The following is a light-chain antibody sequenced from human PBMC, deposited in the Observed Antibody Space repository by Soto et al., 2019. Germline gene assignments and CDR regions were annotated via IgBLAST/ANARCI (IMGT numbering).Light chain of an antibody. Sequence: EIVLMQSPGTLSLSPGERATLSCRASQSVSNNYLAWYQQKPGQAPRLLIYGASNRATGIPDRFSGSGSGTDFTLTISRLEPEDSAVYYCQQRHMWPITFGQGTRLEIK. V-gene: IGKV3D-20*02. CDR2: GAS. CDR3: QQRHMWPIT. J-gene: IGKJ5*01. CDR1: QSVSNNY.